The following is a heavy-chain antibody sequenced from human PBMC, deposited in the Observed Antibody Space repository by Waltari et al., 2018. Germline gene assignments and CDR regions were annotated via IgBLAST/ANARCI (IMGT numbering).Heavy chain of an antibody. CDR1: VYTFTSYS. Sequence: QVQLVQSGAEVKKPGASVKVSCKSSVYTFTSYSITWVRQAPVQGLEWMGRISAENGDTNHAQKLQDRVTMTTDTSTSTAYMELRSLRSDDTDVYYCARDEGDGSGSYSVDFWGQGTLVTVSS. D-gene: IGHD3-10*01. J-gene: IGHJ4*02. CDR3: ARDEGDGSGSYSVDF. CDR2: ISAENGDT. V-gene: IGHV1-18*01.